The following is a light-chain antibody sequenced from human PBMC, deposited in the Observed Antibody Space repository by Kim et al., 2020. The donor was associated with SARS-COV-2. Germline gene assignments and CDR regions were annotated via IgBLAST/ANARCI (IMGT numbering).Light chain of an antibody. Sequence: SYELTQPPSLSVAPGKTATITCGGNNIGTKSVHWYQQKPGQAPILVIFFDSDRPSVIPERFSGSNSGNTAALPISRVEAGDEADYFCQAWDSASDHWVFG. CDR2: FDS. CDR1: NIGTKS. J-gene: IGLJ3*02. V-gene: IGLV3-21*01. CDR3: QAWDSASDHWV.